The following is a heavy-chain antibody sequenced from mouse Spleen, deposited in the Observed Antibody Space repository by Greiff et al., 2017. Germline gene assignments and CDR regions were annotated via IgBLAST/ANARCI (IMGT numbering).Heavy chain of an antibody. Sequence: EVNVVESGGGLVKPGGSLKLSCAASGFTFSDYGMHWVRQAPEKGLAWVAYISSGSSTIYYAYTVKDRVTISRDNAKNTLFLQMTSLRAEDTAMYYCARRGGPGWFADWGQGTLVTVSA. D-gene: IGHD3-3*01. CDR1: GFTFSDYG. CDR3: ARRGGPGWFAD. CDR2: ISSGSSTI. J-gene: IGHJ3*01. V-gene: IGHV5-17*01.